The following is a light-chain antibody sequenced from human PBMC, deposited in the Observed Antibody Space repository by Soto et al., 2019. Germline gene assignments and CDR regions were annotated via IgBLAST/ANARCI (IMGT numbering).Light chain of an antibody. V-gene: IGLV1-44*01. CDR1: SSNIGSNT. CDR3: STWDDSLTAVL. J-gene: IGLJ2*01. CDR2: YNN. Sequence: QLVLTQPPSASGTPGQRVSISCSGGSSNIGSNTVNWYQQFPGTAPKLLIYYNNQRPSGVPDRFSGSKSGTSASLAISGLQSEDEADYYCSTWDDSLTAVLFGGGTKVTVL.